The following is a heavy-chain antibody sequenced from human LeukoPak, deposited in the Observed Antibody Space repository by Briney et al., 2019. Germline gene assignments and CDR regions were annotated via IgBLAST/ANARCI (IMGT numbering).Heavy chain of an antibody. D-gene: IGHD6-13*01. CDR3: ARSIAAAGGLYYYYGMDV. CDR1: GGSFSGYY. CDR2: INHSGST. Sequence: PSETLSLTCAVYGGSFSGYYWSWIRQPPGKGLEWIGEINHSGSTNYNPSLKSRVTISVDTSKNQFSLKLSSVTAADTAVYYCARSIAAAGGLYYYYGMDVWGQGTTVTVSS. V-gene: IGHV4-34*09. J-gene: IGHJ6*02.